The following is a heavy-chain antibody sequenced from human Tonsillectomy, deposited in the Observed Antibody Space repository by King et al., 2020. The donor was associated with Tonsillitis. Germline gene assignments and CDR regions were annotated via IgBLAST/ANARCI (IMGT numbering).Heavy chain of an antibody. V-gene: IGHV1-69*09. CDR1: GGTFSNYA. D-gene: IGHD2-15*01. Sequence: VQLVESGAEVKKPRSSVKVSCKTSGGTFSNYAFTWARQAPGQGLEWMGRIIPTLRITNYAQQFQGRVSLTAVKSTSTAYMELSSLRSEDTAVYYCARDAGYCSGGSCYGYSYYYMDVWGKGTTVTVSS. J-gene: IGHJ6*03. CDR3: ARDAGYCSGGSCYGYSYYYMDV. CDR2: IIPTLRIT.